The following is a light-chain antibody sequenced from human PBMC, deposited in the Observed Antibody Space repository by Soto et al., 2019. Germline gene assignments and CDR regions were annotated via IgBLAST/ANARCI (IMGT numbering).Light chain of an antibody. CDR1: SSDIGSYDY. CDR3: SSFTSTSTRL. CDR2: EVT. Sequence: QSALTQPASVSGSPGQSITISCTGTSSDIGSYDYVSWYQQHPGKAPNLIIYEVTDRPSGVSNRFSRSKSGNTASLTISGLQAEDEADYYCSSFTSTSTRLFGSGTKLTVL. J-gene: IGLJ1*01. V-gene: IGLV2-14*01.